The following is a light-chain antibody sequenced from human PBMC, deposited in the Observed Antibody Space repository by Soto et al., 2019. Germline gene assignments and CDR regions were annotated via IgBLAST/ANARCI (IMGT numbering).Light chain of an antibody. J-gene: IGKJ4*01. CDR1: ETITDF. V-gene: IGKV1-39*01. CDR3: QQNFSPFVS. Sequence: DIQMTQSPPSLSASVGDRVTITCRVSETITDFLNWYQLKPGKAPKLLIYSASNLQPGVPSRFSGSGYGTAFTLTLSGLQHEDSATYYCQQNFSPFVSFCAGTKVEV. CDR2: SAS.